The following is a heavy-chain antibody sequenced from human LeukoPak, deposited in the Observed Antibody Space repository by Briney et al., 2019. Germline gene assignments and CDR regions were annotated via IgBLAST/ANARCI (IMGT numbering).Heavy chain of an antibody. J-gene: IGHJ4*02. V-gene: IGHV3-20*04. CDR3: AKDSVGISPPL. CDR2: INWNGGST. Sequence: GGSLRLSCAASGFTYDDYGMSWLRQAPGKGLEWVSGINWNGGSTGYADSVKGRFTISRDNYKNTLYLQMNSLRAEDTAVYYCAKDSVGISPPLWGQGTLVTVSS. CDR1: GFTYDDYG. D-gene: IGHD1-14*01.